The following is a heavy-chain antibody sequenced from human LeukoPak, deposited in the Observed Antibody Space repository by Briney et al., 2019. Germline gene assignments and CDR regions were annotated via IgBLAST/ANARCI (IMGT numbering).Heavy chain of an antibody. D-gene: IGHD3-22*01. V-gene: IGHV3-48*03. Sequence: GGSLRLSCAASGFTFSSYEMNWVRQAPGKGLEWVSYISSSGSTIYYADSVRGRFTISRDNAKNTLYLQMNSLRAEDTAVYYCARDRTNYYYDSSAYFFDPWGQGTLVTVSS. CDR2: ISSSGSTI. J-gene: IGHJ5*02. CDR1: GFTFSSYE. CDR3: ARDRTNYYYDSSAYFFDP.